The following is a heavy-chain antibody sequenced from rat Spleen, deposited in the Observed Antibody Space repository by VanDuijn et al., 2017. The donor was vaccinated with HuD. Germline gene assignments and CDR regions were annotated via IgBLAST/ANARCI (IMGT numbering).Heavy chain of an antibody. CDR3: ARPPYDGTYYHYFDY. J-gene: IGHJ2*01. D-gene: IGHD1-12*02. CDR1: GFTFSSFP. CDR2: ISSGGVDT. V-gene: IGHV5-25*01. Sequence: EVQLVESGGGLVQPGRSLKLSCAASGFTFSSFPMAWVRQAPKRGLEWVASISSGGVDTYYLDSVTGRFSISRDNAKSTLYLQMDSLRSEDTATYYCARPPYDGTYYHYFDYWGQGVMVTVSS.